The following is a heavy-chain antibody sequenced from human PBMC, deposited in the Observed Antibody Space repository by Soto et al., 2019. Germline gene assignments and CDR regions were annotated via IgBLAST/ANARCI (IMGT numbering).Heavy chain of an antibody. V-gene: IGHV1-2*04. CDR3: ARSGSRKDAFDI. Sequence: VSLKVSCKSSGYTFTGYYMHWVRQAPGQGLEWMGWINPNSGGTNYAQKFQGWVTMTRDTSISTAYMELSRLRSDDTAVYYCARSGSRKDAFDIWGQGTMVTVSS. CDR2: INPNSGGT. CDR1: GYTFTGYY. J-gene: IGHJ3*02. D-gene: IGHD3-10*01.